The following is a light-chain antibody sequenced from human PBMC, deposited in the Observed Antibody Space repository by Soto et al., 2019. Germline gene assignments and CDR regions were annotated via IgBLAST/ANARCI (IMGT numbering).Light chain of an antibody. CDR2: GAS. CDR3: QQYNNWPRT. Sequence: EIVLTQSPGTLSLSPGERATLSCRASQSVSSSYLAWYQQKPGQAPRLLIYGASSRATGIPDRFSGSGSGTEFTLTISSLQSEDFAVYYCQQYNNWPRTFXQGTKVDIK. V-gene: IGKV3-20*01. CDR1: QSVSSSY. J-gene: IGKJ1*01.